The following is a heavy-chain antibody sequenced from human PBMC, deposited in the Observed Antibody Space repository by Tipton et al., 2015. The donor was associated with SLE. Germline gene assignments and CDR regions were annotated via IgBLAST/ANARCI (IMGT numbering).Heavy chain of an antibody. V-gene: IGHV4-30-2*01. Sequence: TLSLTCAVSGGSISSGGYSWSWIRQPPGKGLEWIGYIYHSGSTNYNPSLKSRVTISVDTSKNQFSLKLSSVTAADTAVYYCARERDGQFDYWGQGTLVTVSS. CDR2: IYHSGST. CDR1: GGSISSGGYS. J-gene: IGHJ4*02. CDR3: ARERDGQFDY. D-gene: IGHD5-24*01.